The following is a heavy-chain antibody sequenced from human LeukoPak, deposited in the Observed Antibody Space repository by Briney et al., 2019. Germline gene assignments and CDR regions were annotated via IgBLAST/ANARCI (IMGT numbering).Heavy chain of an antibody. CDR2: ISSSGSTI. V-gene: IGHV3-11*01. J-gene: IGHJ6*03. Sequence: PGGSLRLSCAASGFTFSDYYMSWIRQAPGKGLEWVSYISSSGSTIYYADSVTGRFTISRDNAKNSLYLQMNSLRAEDTAVYYCARASHYGSGSYGYYYYMDVWGKGTTVTVSS. CDR3: ARASHYGSGSYGYYYYMDV. D-gene: IGHD3-10*01. CDR1: GFTFSDYY.